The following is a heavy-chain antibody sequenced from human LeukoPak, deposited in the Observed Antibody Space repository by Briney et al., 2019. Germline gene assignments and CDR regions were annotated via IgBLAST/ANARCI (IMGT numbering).Heavy chain of an antibody. Sequence: MASETLSLTCTVSGGSISSYYWSWIRQPPGKGLEWIGYVYYNGSTNYNPSLKSRVTISVDTSKNQFSLKLSSVTAADTAVYYCARGTGYGDYVDWFDPWGQGTLVTVSS. V-gene: IGHV4-59*01. CDR1: GGSISSYY. CDR2: VYYNGST. J-gene: IGHJ5*02. D-gene: IGHD4-17*01. CDR3: ARGTGYGDYVDWFDP.